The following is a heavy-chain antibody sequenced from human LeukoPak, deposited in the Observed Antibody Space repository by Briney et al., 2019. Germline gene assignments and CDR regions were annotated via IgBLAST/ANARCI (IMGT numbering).Heavy chain of an antibody. Sequence: ASVKVSCQASGYTFTDYYIHWVRQAPGQGCEWMGWMNPKNGGTNYQQKFQGRVTMTRDASISTAYMELTKLTRDDTDVFYCARDDRRGDDNAFDYWGQGTLVTVSS. V-gene: IGHV1-2*02. CDR1: GYTFTDYY. D-gene: IGHD5-24*01. CDR2: MNPKNGGT. J-gene: IGHJ4*02. CDR3: ARDDRRGDDNAFDY.